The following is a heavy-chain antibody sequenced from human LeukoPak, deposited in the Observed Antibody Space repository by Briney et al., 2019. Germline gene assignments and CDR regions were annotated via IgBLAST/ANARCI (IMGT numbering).Heavy chain of an antibody. Sequence: ASVKVSCKASGYTFTSYGIHWVRQAPGQGLEWMGWINTNTGSPTYAQGFTGRFVFSLETSVSTSYLQISSLKAEDTAVYYCARGRGSSARLGYYYYYIDVWGKGTTVTVSS. CDR3: ARGRGSSARLGYYYYYIDV. CDR1: GYTFTSYG. V-gene: IGHV7-4-1*02. D-gene: IGHD1-26*01. J-gene: IGHJ6*03. CDR2: INTNTGSP.